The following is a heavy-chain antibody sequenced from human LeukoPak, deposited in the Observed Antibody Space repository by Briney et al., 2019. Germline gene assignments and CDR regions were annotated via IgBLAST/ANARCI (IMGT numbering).Heavy chain of an antibody. CDR3: AKAGGSSSGFDP. Sequence: GGPLRLSCAASGFTFTTYAMTWVRQAPGKGLEWVSAISDTGVSTYYADSVQGRFTISRDNSKNTLYLQMNSLRVEDTAVYYCAKAGGSSSGFDPWGQGTLVTVSS. D-gene: IGHD6-6*01. CDR1: GFTFTTYA. CDR2: ISDTGVST. V-gene: IGHV3-23*01. J-gene: IGHJ5*02.